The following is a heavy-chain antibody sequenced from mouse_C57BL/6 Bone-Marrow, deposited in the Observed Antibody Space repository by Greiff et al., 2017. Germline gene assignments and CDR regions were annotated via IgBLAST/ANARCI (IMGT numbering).Heavy chain of an antibody. J-gene: IGHJ4*01. CDR3: ASPCVHYTRDY. Sequence: EVKLMESGEGLVKPGGSLKLSCAASGFTFSSYAMSWVRQTPEKRLEWVAYISSGGDYTYYADTVKGRFTISRDNARNTLYLQMSSLKSEDTAMYYCASPCVHYTRDYWGQGTSVTVSS. CDR1: GFTFSSYA. V-gene: IGHV5S21*01. CDR2: ISSGGDYT.